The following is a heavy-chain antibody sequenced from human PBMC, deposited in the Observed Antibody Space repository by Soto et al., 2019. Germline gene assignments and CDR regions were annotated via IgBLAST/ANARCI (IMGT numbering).Heavy chain of an antibody. CDR2: ISSSSSYI. CDR3: ARASYDYGDRMEGFDC. Sequence: GGSLRLSCASSGFTFSSYSMNWVRQAPGKGLEWVSSISSSSSYIYFTDSVKGRFTISRDNAKNSLFLQMSSLRAEDTAVYYCARASYDYGDRMEGFDCWGQGTLVTAPQ. CDR1: GFTFSSYS. J-gene: IGHJ4*02. D-gene: IGHD4-17*01. V-gene: IGHV3-21*01.